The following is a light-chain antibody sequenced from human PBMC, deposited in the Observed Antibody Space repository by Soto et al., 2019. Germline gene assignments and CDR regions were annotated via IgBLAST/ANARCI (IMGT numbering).Light chain of an antibody. CDR1: EDINSR. Sequence: DIQMTQSPSSVSASVGDRVTISFRASEDINSRLAWYHQKPGNAPKLLIYAAFILQSGVPSRFSGYGSGTDFTLSISSLQPEDFATYYCQQADSFPITFGQGTRLEI. J-gene: IGKJ5*01. V-gene: IGKV1-12*01. CDR2: AAF. CDR3: QQADSFPIT.